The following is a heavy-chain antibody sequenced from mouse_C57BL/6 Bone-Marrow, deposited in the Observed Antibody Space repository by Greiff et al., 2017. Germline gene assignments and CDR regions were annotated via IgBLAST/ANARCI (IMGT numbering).Heavy chain of an antibody. Sequence: EVQLQESGPGLVKPSQSLSLTCSVTGYSITSGYYWNWIRQFPGNKLEWMGYISYDGSNNYNPSLKNRISITRDTSKNQFFLKLNSVTTEDTATYYCAREERLLRSFDYWGQGTTLTVSS. J-gene: IGHJ2*01. CDR1: GYSITSGYY. CDR3: AREERLLRSFDY. D-gene: IGHD2-3*01. V-gene: IGHV3-6*01. CDR2: ISYDGSN.